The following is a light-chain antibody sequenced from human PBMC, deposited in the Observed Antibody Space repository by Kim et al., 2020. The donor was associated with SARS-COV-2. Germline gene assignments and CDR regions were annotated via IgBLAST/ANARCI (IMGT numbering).Light chain of an antibody. Sequence: ALGQTVRITCQSDSLRSYYATWYQQKPGQAPILVIYGKNNRPSGIPDRFSGSSSGNTASLTITETQAGDEADYYCNSRDSNDNVVFGGGTQLTVL. CDR3: NSRDSNDNVV. J-gene: IGLJ2*01. CDR2: GKN. V-gene: IGLV3-19*01. CDR1: SLRSYY.